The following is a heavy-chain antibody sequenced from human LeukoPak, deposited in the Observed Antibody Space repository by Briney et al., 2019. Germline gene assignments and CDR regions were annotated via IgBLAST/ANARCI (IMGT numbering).Heavy chain of an antibody. Sequence: PGGSLRLSCAASGFTFSSYAMHWVRQAPGKGLEWVAVISYDGSNKYSADSVKGRFTISRDNSKNTLYLQMNSLRAEDTAVYYCASSRGDYPFDYWGQGTLVTVSS. CDR2: ISYDGSNK. CDR1: GFTFSSYA. D-gene: IGHD2-21*02. V-gene: IGHV3-30-3*01. CDR3: ASSRGDYPFDY. J-gene: IGHJ4*02.